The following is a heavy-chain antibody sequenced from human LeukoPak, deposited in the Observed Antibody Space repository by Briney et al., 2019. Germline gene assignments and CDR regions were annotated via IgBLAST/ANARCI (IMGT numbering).Heavy chain of an antibody. V-gene: IGHV4-39*01. CDR1: GGSISSSSYY. Sequence: PSETLSLTCTVSGGSISSSSYYWGWIRQPPGKGLEWIGSIYYSGSTYYNPSLKSRVTISVDTSKNQFSLKLSSVTAADTAVYYCARHGLDYYDSSGQPVDYWGQGTLVTVSS. J-gene: IGHJ4*02. D-gene: IGHD3-22*01. CDR3: ARHGLDYYDSSGQPVDY. CDR2: IYYSGST.